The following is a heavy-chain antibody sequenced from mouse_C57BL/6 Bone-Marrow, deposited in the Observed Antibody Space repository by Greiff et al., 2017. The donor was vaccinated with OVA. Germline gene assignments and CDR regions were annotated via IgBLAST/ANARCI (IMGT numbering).Heavy chain of an antibody. V-gene: IGHV1-50*01. D-gene: IGHD1-1*01. CDR2: IDPSDSYT. Sequence: VQLQQPGAELVKPGASVKLSCKASGYTFTSYWMQWVKQRPGQGLEWIGEIDPSDSYTNYNQKLKGKATLTVDTSSSTAYMQLSSLTSETSAVYYCARRVVATDDWGQGTTLTVSS. J-gene: IGHJ2*01. CDR3: ARRVVATDD. CDR1: GYTFTSYW.